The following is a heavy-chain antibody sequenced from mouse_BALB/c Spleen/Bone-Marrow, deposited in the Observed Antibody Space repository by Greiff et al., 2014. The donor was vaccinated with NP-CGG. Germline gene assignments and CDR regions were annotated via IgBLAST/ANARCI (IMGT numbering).Heavy chain of an antibody. J-gene: IGHJ4*01. CDR1: GYAFSSYW. V-gene: IGHV1-80*01. CDR3: ARNSGAMDY. D-gene: IGHD3-1*01. Sequence: QVQLQQSGAELVRPGSSVKISCKASGYAFSSYWMNWVKQRLGQGLEWIGQIYPGDGDTNYNGKFKGKATLTADKSSSTAYMQLSSLTSEDSAVYFCARNSGAMDYWGQGTSVTVSS. CDR2: IYPGDGDT.